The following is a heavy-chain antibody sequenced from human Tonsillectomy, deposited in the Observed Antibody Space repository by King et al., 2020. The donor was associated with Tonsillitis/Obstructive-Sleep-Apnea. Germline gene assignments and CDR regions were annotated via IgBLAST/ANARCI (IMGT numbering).Heavy chain of an antibody. V-gene: IGHV3-7*03. CDR1: RFTFTRSW. Sequence: VQLVESGGGLVQPGGSLRLSCAASRFTFTRSWMTWVRQPPGKGLEWVANINQEGSQIKYEDXVKGRFTISRDNARNSLYLQMNSLRAEDTAVYYCARDLSPEXSGMYYDAFDIWGXXTLVTVSS. D-gene: IGHD3-10*01. CDR2: INQEGSQI. J-gene: IGHJ3*02. CDR3: ARDLSPEXSGMYYDAFDI.